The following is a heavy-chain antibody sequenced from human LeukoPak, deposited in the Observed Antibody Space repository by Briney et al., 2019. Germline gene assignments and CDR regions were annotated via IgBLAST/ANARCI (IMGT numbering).Heavy chain of an antibody. J-gene: IGHJ4*02. CDR3: AKDVQMATII. CDR1: GFTFTNYE. Sequence: GGSLRLSCAASGFTFTNYEMNWVRQAPGKGLEWVSYISSSGRIIYYADSVKGRFTISRDNSKNTLYLQMNSLRAEDTAVYYCAKDVQMATIIWGQGTLVTVSS. V-gene: IGHV3-48*03. CDR2: ISSSGRII. D-gene: IGHD5-24*01.